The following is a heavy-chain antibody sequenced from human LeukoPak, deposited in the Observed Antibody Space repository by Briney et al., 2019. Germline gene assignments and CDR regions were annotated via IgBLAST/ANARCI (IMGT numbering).Heavy chain of an antibody. J-gene: IGHJ4*02. V-gene: IGHV4-30-4*01. D-gene: IGHD1-20*01. Sequence: PSQTLSLTCTVSGGSISSGDYYWSWIRQPPGKGLEWIGYIYYSGSTYYNPSLKSRVTISVDTSKNQFSLKLSSVTAADTAVYYCARAGITGTAFGYWGQGTLVTVSS. CDR2: IYYSGST. CDR3: ARAGITGTAFGY. CDR1: GGSISSGDYY.